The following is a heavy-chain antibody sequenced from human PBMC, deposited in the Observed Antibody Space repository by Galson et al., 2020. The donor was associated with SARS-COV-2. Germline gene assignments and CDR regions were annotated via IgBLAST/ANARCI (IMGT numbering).Heavy chain of an antibody. CDR2: LSYSGSS. J-gene: IGHJ4*02. V-gene: IGHV4-30-4*01. CDR1: GGSFNSGDYY. Sequence: LSLTCGVSGGSFNSGDYYWSWIRQPPGKGLEWIGYLSYSGSSSYNPSLKSRVTISLDTSRNQFSLKLYSVTAADTAVYHCARAVRYDFWTGYWRFDFWGQGILVTVSS. CDR3: ARAVRYDFWTGYWRFDF. D-gene: IGHD3-3*01.